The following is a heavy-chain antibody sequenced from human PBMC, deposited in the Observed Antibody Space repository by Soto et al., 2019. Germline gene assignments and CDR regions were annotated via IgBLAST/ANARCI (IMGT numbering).Heavy chain of an antibody. CDR2: IKQDGSEK. J-gene: IGHJ6*02. CDR1: GFTLSSFW. CDR3: ARPPHGMDV. Sequence: EVQLVESGGDLVQPGGSLRLSCAAAGFTLSSFWMTWVRQAPGKGLEWVASIKQDGSEKYYLDSVKGRFTITRDNARNTLYLQMMSLRVEDTAVYYCARPPHGMDVWGQGTTVTVSS. V-gene: IGHV3-7*03.